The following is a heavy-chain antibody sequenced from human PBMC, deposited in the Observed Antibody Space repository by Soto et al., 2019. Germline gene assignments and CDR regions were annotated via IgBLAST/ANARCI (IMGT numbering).Heavy chain of an antibody. V-gene: IGHV3-23*01. J-gene: IGHJ4*02. CDR3: EKDRGDYGKTGSFDY. CDR1: GFTFSSYA. D-gene: IGHD4-17*01. CDR2: ISGSGGST. Sequence: EVQLLESGGGLVQPGGSLRLSCAASGFTFSSYAMSWVRQAPGKGLEWVSAISGSGGSTYYADSVKGRFTISRDNSKNTMYLQMNSLRAEDTAVYYCEKDRGDYGKTGSFDYWGQGTLVTVSS.